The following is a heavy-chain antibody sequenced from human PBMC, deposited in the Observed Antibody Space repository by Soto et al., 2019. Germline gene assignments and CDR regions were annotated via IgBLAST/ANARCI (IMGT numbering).Heavy chain of an antibody. J-gene: IGHJ4*03. Sequence: QVQLQESGPGLVKPSQTLSLTFTVSGGSISSGGYYWSWIRQHPGKGLEWIGYINYSGSTYYNPSLKSRVTISVDTSKNQFSLKLSSVTAADTAVYYCARDQARSCFDYWGQGALVTVSS. CDR2: INYSGST. V-gene: IGHV4-31*03. CDR1: GGSISSGGYY. CDR3: ARDQARSCFDY. D-gene: IGHD6-6*01.